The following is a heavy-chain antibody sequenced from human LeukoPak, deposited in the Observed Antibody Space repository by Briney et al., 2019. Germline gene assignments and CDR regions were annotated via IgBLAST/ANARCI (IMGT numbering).Heavy chain of an antibody. J-gene: IGHJ4*02. V-gene: IGHV3-21*01. D-gene: IGHD3-10*01. CDR2: ITTSSTYI. CDR1: GFTFSSYT. CDR3: ARGEGYYASGSYYIDY. Sequence: GGSLRLSGAASGFTFSSYTMNWVHQAPGNGLEWVSSITTSSTYIYYTDSVRGRFTISRDNAKTSVYLRMRSLRVEDTAVYYCARGEGYYASGSYYIDYWGQGTLVTVSS.